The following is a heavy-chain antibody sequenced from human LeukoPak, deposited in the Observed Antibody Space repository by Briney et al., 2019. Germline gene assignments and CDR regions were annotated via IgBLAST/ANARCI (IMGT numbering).Heavy chain of an antibody. D-gene: IGHD3-10*01. V-gene: IGHV4-30-2*02. CDR3: ASSDHYYGSGSYPY. CDR2: IYHSGST. CDR1: GGSISSGGYS. J-gene: IGHJ4*02. Sequence: SETLSLTCAVSGGSISSGGYSWSWIRQPPGKGLEWIGYIYHSGSTYYNPSLKSRVTTSVDTPKNQFSLKLSSVTAADTAVYYCASSDHYYGSGSYPYWGQGTLVTVSS.